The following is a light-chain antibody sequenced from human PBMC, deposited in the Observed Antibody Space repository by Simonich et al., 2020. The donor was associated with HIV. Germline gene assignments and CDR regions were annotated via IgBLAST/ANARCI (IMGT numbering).Light chain of an antibody. CDR3: QQFYSTPQT. J-gene: IGKJ1*01. CDR2: AAS. Sequence: DIQMTQSPSSLSASVGDRVPTPCRASQGISNSLAWYQQKPGKAPKLLLYAASRLESGVPSRFSGSGSGTDYTLTISSLQPEDFATYYCQQFYSTPQTFGQGTKVEVK. V-gene: IGKV1-NL1*01. CDR1: QGISNS.